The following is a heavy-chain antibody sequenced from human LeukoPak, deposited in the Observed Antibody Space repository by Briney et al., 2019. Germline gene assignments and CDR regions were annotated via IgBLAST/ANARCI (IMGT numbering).Heavy chain of an antibody. Sequence: GAPVKVSCKASGYTFTSYDINWVRQATGQGLEWMGWMNPNSGNTGYAQKFQGRVTMTRNTSISTAYMELSSLRSEDTAVYYCARGRYDIGNWFDPWGQGTLVTVSS. J-gene: IGHJ5*02. CDR3: ARGRYDIGNWFDP. CDR1: GYTFTSYD. V-gene: IGHV1-8*01. CDR2: MNPNSGNT. D-gene: IGHD3-9*01.